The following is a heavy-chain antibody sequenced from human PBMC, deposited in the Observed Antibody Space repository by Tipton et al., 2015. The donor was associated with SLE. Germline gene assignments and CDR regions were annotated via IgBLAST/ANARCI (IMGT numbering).Heavy chain of an antibody. J-gene: IGHJ4*02. CDR3: ARGVEKGY. CDR2: IYYSGST. CDR1: GGSISSSSYY. V-gene: IGHV4-61*05. Sequence: TLSLTCTVSGGSISSSSYYWGWIRQPPGKGLEWIGYIYYSGSTNYNPSLKSRVTISVDTSKNQFSLKLSSVTAADTAVYYCARGVEKGYWGQGTLVTVSS.